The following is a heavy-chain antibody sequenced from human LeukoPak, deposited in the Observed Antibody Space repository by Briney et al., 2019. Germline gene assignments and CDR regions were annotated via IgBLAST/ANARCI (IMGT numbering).Heavy chain of an antibody. CDR3: ARARQIGTTXWFDP. J-gene: IGHJ5*02. Sequence: ASVKVSCKASGYTFTGYYMHWVRQAPGQGLEWMGWINPNSGGTNYAQKVQGRVTMTRDTSISTAYMELSRLRSDDTAVYYCARARQIGTTXWFDPWGQGTXVTVSS. CDR2: INPNSGGT. D-gene: IGHD1-1*01. V-gene: IGHV1-2*02. CDR1: GYTFTGYY.